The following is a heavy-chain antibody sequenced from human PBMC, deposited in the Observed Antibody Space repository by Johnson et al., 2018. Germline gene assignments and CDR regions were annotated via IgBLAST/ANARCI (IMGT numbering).Heavy chain of an antibody. V-gene: IGHV4-59*11. J-gene: IGHJ3*02. D-gene: IGHD6-13*01. CDR2: ISYSGST. Sequence: QVQLVQSGPGLVKPSETLSLTCTVSGGAITSHYWSWIRQSPGKGLEWIGYISYSGSTNYSPSLKSRVTISVDTSKRKFSLQLTSVTATDTAVYSCASSGGYRSGAFDIWCQGIMVTVS. CDR1: GGAITSHY. CDR3: ASSGGYRSGAFDI.